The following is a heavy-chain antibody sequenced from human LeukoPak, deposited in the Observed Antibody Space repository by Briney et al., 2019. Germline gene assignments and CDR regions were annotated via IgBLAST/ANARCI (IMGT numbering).Heavy chain of an antibody. Sequence: SVKVSCKASGGTFSSYAISWVRQAPGQGLEWMGGIIPIFGTANYAQKFQGRVTITTDESTSTAYMELSSLRSEDTAVYYCAREMGPSYDSTGYHVIDYWGQGTLVTVSS. CDR3: AREMGPSYDSTGYHVIDY. V-gene: IGHV1-69*05. CDR1: GGTFSSYA. CDR2: IIPIFGTA. J-gene: IGHJ4*02. D-gene: IGHD3-22*01.